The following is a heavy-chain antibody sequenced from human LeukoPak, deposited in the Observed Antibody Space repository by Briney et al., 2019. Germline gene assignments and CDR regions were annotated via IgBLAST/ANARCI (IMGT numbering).Heavy chain of an antibody. CDR2: ISLAGQT. CDR1: GGSISGTNW. D-gene: IGHD3-22*01. Sequence: SESLSLTCGVSGGSISGTNWWSWVRQPPGQGLEWIGEISLAGQTNYNPSLNGRVTMSLDKSSNQLSLHLTSVTAADTAVYFCARQVWYYDRSAFDIWGQGTMVTVSS. CDR3: ARQVWYYDRSAFDI. V-gene: IGHV4/OR15-8*02. J-gene: IGHJ3*02.